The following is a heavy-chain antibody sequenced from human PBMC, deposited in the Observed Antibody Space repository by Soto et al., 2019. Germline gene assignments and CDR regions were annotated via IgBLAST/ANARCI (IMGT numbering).Heavy chain of an antibody. J-gene: IGHJ6*02. CDR1: GGSFSGYY. CDR2: INHSGST. Sequence: SETLSLTCAVYGGSFSGYYWSCIRHPPGKGLEWIGEINHSGSTNYNPSLKSRVTISVDTSKNQFSLKLSSVTAADTAVYYCARPNGMDVWGQGTTVTVSS. V-gene: IGHV4-34*01. CDR3: ARPNGMDV.